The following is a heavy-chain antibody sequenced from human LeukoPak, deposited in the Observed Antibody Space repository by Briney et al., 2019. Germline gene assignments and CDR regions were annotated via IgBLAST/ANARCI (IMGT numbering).Heavy chain of an antibody. J-gene: IGHJ4*02. CDR2: ISKDGSDK. D-gene: IGHD2-8*01. Sequence: GGSLRLSCAASGFTFISYGMHWVRQAPGKGLEWVAVISKDGSDKKYADSVKGRSIISRDNSRNTLYLQMNSLRAEDTAVYYCAKEYDGYWGQGTLVTVSS. V-gene: IGHV3-30*18. CDR3: AKEYDGY. CDR1: GFTFISYG.